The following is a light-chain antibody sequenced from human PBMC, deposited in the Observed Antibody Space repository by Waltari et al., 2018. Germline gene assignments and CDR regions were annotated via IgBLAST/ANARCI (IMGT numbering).Light chain of an antibody. CDR2: EVS. CDR1: RADVGGYHS. Sequence: QSALTQPASVSGSPGQSITISCTGTRADVGGYHSVSWYQQYPGQAPQLMIYEVSFRPSGISNRFSGSKSGNTATLTISGLQAEDEADYYCSSKTSASGVFGTGTTVTVL. V-gene: IGLV2-14*01. J-gene: IGLJ1*01. CDR3: SSKTSASGV.